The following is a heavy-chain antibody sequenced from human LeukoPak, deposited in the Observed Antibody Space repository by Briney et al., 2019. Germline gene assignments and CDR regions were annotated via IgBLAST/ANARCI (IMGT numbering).Heavy chain of an antibody. CDR3: ARSRYYGLGSPLGDY. CDR2: IYSGGST. Sequence: GGSLRLSCAASGFTVSSNYMSWVRQAPGEGLEWVSVIYSGGSTYYADSVKGRFTISRHNSKNTLYLQMNSLRAEDTAVYYCARSRYYGLGSPLGDYWGQGTLVTVSS. V-gene: IGHV3-53*04. J-gene: IGHJ4*02. CDR1: GFTVSSNY. D-gene: IGHD3-10*01.